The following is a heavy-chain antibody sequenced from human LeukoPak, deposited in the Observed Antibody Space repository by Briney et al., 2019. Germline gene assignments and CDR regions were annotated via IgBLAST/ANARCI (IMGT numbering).Heavy chain of an antibody. J-gene: IGHJ4*02. D-gene: IGHD5-24*01. CDR3: ACLRRDGPIGGDYFDY. CDR2: IIPIFGTA. V-gene: IGHV1-69*13. Sequence: SVKVSCKASGGTFSSYAISWVRQAPGQGLEWMGGIIPIFGTANYAQKFQGRVTITADESTSTAYMELSSLRSEDTAVYYCACLRRDGPIGGDYFDYWGQGTLVTVSS. CDR1: GGTFSSYA.